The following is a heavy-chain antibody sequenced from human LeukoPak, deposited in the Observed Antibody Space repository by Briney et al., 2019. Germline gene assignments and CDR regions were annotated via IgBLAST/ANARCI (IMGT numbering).Heavy chain of an antibody. Sequence: GRSLRLSCAASGFTFSSYAMHWVRQAPGKGLEWVAVISYNGNNKYYADSVKGRFTISRDNSKNTLYLQMNSLRAEDTAVYYCARDPYIGSSSGFNWFDPWGQGTLVTVSS. V-gene: IGHV3-30-3*01. CDR1: GFTFSSYA. D-gene: IGHD6-6*01. CDR2: ISYNGNNK. CDR3: ARDPYIGSSSGFNWFDP. J-gene: IGHJ5*02.